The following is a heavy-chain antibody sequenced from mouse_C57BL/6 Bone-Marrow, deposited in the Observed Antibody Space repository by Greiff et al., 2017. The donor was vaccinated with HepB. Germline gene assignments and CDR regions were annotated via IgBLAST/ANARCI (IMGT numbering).Heavy chain of an antibody. Sequence: VKLMESGAELARPGASVKLSCKASGYTFTSYGISWVKQRTGQGLEWIGEIYPRSGNTSYNEKFKGKATLTADKSSSTAYMELRSLTSEDSAVYFCARYDYAVPFAYWGQGTLVTVSA. J-gene: IGHJ3*01. V-gene: IGHV1-81*01. CDR1: GYTFTSYG. CDR3: ARYDYAVPFAY. D-gene: IGHD2-4*01. CDR2: IYPRSGNT.